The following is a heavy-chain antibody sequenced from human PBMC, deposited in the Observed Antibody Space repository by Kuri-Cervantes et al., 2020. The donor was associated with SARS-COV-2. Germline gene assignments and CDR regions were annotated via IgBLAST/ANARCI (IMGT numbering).Heavy chain of an antibody. Sequence: SETLSLTCAVYGGSFSGYYWSWIRQPPGKGLEWIGEINHSGNTNYNPSLKSRVTISVDTSKNQFSLKLSSVTAADTAVYYCARPHGGNTGARGVDVWGQGTTVTVSS. V-gene: IGHV4-34*01. J-gene: IGHJ6*02. CDR1: GGSFSGYY. CDR2: INHSGNT. CDR3: ARPHGGNTGARGVDV. D-gene: IGHD3-16*01.